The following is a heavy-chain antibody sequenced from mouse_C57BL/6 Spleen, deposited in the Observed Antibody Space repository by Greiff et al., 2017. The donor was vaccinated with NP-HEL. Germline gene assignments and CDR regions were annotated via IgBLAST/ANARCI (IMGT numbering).Heavy chain of an antibody. D-gene: IGHD1-1*01. CDR2: ISSGGDYI. Sequence: DVHLVESGEGLVKPGGSLKLSCAASGFTFSSYAMSWVRQTPEKRLEWVAYISSGGDYIYYADTVKGRFTISRDNARNTLYLQMSSLKSEDTAMYYCTRDRGDYYGSSPLDYWGQGTTLTVSS. CDR1: GFTFSSYA. CDR3: TRDRGDYYGSSPLDY. J-gene: IGHJ2*01. V-gene: IGHV5-9-1*02.